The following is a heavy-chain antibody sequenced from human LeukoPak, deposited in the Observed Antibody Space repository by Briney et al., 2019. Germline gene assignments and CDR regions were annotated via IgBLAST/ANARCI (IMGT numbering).Heavy chain of an antibody. CDR3: ARGDYYYDSTDLGAFDI. CDR2: IYYSGNT. V-gene: IGHV4-39*01. D-gene: IGHD3-22*01. J-gene: IGHJ3*02. CDR1: GGSISRSNYY. Sequence: PSETLSLTCIVSGGSISRSNYYWGWIRQSPVKGLEWIGSIYYSGNTYYNPSLKSRVTISVDTSKNQFSQKLSSVTAADTAVYYCARGDYYYDSTDLGAFDIWGQGTMVTVSS.